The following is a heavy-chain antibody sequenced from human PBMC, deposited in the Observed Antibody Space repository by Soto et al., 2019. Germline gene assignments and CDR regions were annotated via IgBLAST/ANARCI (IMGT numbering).Heavy chain of an antibody. CDR2: ISGSGGST. V-gene: IGHV3-23*01. CDR1: GFTFSSYA. J-gene: IGHJ4*02. Sequence: EVQLLESGGGLVQPGGSLRLSCAASGFTFSSYAMSWVRQAPGKGLEWVSAISGSGGSTYYADSVKGRFTISRDNSKNTLYLQMNSLRAEDTAVYYCAKAGVSSSSELYYFDYWGQGTLVTVSS. D-gene: IGHD6-6*01. CDR3: AKAGVSSSSELYYFDY.